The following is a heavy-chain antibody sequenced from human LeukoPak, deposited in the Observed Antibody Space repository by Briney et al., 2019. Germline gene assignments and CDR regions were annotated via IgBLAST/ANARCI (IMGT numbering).Heavy chain of an antibody. J-gene: IGHJ5*02. V-gene: IGHV4-34*01. D-gene: IGHD3-10*01. CDR1: GGSISSYY. CDR3: ARVRDYYGSGSGWFDP. CDR2: INHSGST. Sequence: PSETLSLTCTVSGGSISSYYWSWIRQPPGKGLEWIGEINHSGSTNYNPSLKSRVTISVDTSKNQFSLKLSSVTAADTAVYYCARVRDYYGSGSGWFDPWGQGTLVTVSS.